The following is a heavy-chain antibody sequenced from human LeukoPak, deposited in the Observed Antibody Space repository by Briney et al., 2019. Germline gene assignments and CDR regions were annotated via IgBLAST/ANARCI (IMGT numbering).Heavy chain of an antibody. D-gene: IGHD2-15*01. J-gene: IGHJ6*03. Sequence: SETLSLTCTVSGGSISSNSYYWGWIRQPPGKGLEWIGSIYYSGSTYYNPSLKSRVTISEDTSKNQFSLKLSSVTAADTAVYYCAREHCSGGSCYSIYYYYYMDVWGKGTTVTISS. CDR2: IYYSGST. CDR3: AREHCSGGSCYSIYYYYYMDV. CDR1: GGSISSNSYY. V-gene: IGHV4-39*07.